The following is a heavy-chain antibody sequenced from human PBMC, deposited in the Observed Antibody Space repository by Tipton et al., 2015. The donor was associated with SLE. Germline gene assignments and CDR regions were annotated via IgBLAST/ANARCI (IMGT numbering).Heavy chain of an antibody. CDR2: IDQDGSDK. CDR1: GFTFRSYW. CDR3: ARDGVYSPYDGNDD. J-gene: IGHJ4*02. V-gene: IGHV3-7*01. D-gene: IGHD5-12*01. Sequence: SLRLSCVASGFTFRSYWMTWVRQAPGKGLEWVGNIDQDGSDKTYVDSVRGRFTISRDNAKSSLFLQMNSLRVEDTAVYYCARDGVYSPYDGNDDWGQVTLVTVSS.